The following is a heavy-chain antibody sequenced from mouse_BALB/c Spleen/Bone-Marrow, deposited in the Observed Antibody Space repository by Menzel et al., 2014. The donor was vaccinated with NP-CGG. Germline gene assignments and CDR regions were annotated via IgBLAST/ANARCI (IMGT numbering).Heavy chain of an antibody. Sequence: DVKLQESGGGLVQPGGFLKLSCAASGLDFSRYWMSWVRQAPGKGLEWIGEINPDSRTINYSPSLKDKFIISRDNAKNTLYLRLNKVRSEDTALYYCARPDYYGYLNYWGQGTTLTVSS. CDR2: INPDSRTI. CDR1: GLDFSRYW. D-gene: IGHD1-1*01. CDR3: ARPDYYGYLNY. V-gene: IGHV4-1*02. J-gene: IGHJ2*01.